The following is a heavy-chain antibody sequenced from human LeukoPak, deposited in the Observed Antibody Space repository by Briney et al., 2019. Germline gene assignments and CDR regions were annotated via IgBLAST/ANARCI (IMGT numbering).Heavy chain of an antibody. J-gene: IGHJ4*02. V-gene: IGHV3-21*01. CDR1: GFTFSSYS. Sequence: PGGSLRLSCAASGFTFSSYSMNWVRQAPGKGLEWVSSISSSSSHIYYADSVKGRFTISRDNAKNSLYLQMNSLRAEDTAVYYCARDKAVAGLFDYWGQGTLVTVSS. CDR2: ISSSSSHI. CDR3: ARDKAVAGLFDY. D-gene: IGHD6-19*01.